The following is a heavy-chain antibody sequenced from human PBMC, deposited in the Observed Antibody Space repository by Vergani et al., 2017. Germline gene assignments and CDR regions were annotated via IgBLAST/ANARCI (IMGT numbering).Heavy chain of an antibody. D-gene: IGHD6-13*01. CDR2: IYPGDSDT. CDR3: ASSSSPNAYAVAAAGTGDAFDI. Sequence: EVPLVQSGAEVKKPGESLKISCKGSGYSFTSYWIGWVRQMPGKGLEWMGIIYPGDSDTRYSPSFQGQVTISADKSISTAYLQWSSLKASDTAMYYCASSSSPNAYAVAAAGTGDAFDIWGQGTMVTVSS. V-gene: IGHV5-51*03. J-gene: IGHJ3*02. CDR1: GYSFTSYW.